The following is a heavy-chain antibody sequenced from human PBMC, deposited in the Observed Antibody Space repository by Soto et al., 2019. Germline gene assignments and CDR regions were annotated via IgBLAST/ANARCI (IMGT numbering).Heavy chain of an antibody. D-gene: IGHD3-22*01. J-gene: IGHJ5*02. CDR1: GGTFSSYA. CDR2: IIPIFGTA. V-gene: IGHV1-69*01. CDR3: ARDRTPKTYYYDSSGYYYYH. Sequence: QVQLVQSGAEVKKPGSSVKVSCKASGGTFSSYAISWVRQAPGQGLEWMGGIIPIFGTANYAQKFQGRVTITADESTSTAYMELSSLRSEDTAVYYRARDRTPKTYYYDSSGYYYYHWGQGTLVTVSS.